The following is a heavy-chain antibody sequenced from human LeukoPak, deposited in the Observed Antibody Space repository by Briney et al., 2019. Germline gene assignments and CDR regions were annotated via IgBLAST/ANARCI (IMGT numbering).Heavy chain of an antibody. J-gene: IGHJ4*02. CDR1: GFTFSSYA. CDR3: AKDHDYYDSSGYYPFDY. V-gene: IGHV3-23*01. CDR2: ISGSGGST. D-gene: IGHD3-22*01. Sequence: GGSLRLSCADSGFTFSSYAMSWVRQAPGKGLEWVSAISGSGGSTYYADSVKGRFTISRDNSKNTLYLQMNSLRAEDTAVYYCAKDHDYYDSSGYYPFDYWGQGTLVTVSS.